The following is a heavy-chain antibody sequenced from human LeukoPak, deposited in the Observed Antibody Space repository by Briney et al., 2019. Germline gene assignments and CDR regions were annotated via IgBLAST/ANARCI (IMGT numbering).Heavy chain of an antibody. CDR1: GGSISRSNW. CDR3: ARDRYEVQPTVTKGSYYYYMDV. Sequence: NPSETLSLTCIVSGGSISRSNWWSWVRQPPGKGLEWIGEIYHSGSTNYNPSLKSRVTISVDKSKNQFSLKLSSVTAADTAVYYCARDRYEVQPTVTKGSYYYYMDVWGKGTTVTVSS. D-gene: IGHD4-11*01. V-gene: IGHV4-4*02. CDR2: IYHSGST. J-gene: IGHJ6*03.